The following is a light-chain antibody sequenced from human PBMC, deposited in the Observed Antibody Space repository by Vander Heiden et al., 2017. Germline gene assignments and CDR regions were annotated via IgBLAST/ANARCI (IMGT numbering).Light chain of an antibody. CDR2: AAS. CDR3: QQSDSTPPVT. CDR1: QSINSY. J-gene: IGKJ2*01. Sequence: DIQMTQSPSSLSASVGDRVTITCRASQSINSYLNWYQQKPGKAPKLLIYAASSLQSGVPSRFSGSGSGTDFTLTISSLQPEDFATYYCQQSDSTPPVTFGQGTKLEIK. V-gene: IGKV1-39*01.